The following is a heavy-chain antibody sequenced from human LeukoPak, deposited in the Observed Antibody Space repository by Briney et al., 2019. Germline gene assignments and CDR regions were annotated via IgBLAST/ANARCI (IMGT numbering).Heavy chain of an antibody. Sequence: SETLSLTCTVSGGSISSGDYYWSWIRQPPGKGLEWIGYIYYSGSTYYNPSLKSRVTISVDTSKNQFSLRLTSATAADTATYYCARHLRWLQNAQFNLWGQGILVSVSS. D-gene: IGHD5-24*01. CDR2: IYYSGST. CDR3: ARHLRWLQNAQFNL. J-gene: IGHJ1*01. CDR1: GGSISSGDYY. V-gene: IGHV4-30-4*08.